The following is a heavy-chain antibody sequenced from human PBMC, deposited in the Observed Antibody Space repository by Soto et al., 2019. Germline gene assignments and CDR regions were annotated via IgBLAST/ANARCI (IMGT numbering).Heavy chain of an antibody. Sequence: QVQLVQSGAEVKKPGASVKVSCKASGNTFSNYYIHWVRQAPGQGLEWMGTINPSGGHTTYAQKLLGRVTMTRDTSTSTLYMELTSLRSEDTAVYYCARGGHVVVVTAAFDYWGPGTLVTVSS. CDR1: GNTFSNYY. CDR2: INPSGGHT. CDR3: ARGGHVVVVTAAFDY. D-gene: IGHD2-21*02. J-gene: IGHJ4*02. V-gene: IGHV1-46*03.